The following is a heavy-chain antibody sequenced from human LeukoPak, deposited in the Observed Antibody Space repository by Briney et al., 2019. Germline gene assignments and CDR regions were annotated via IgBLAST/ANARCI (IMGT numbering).Heavy chain of an antibody. J-gene: IGHJ3*02. Sequence: SETLSLICTVSGGSISSSSYYWGWIRQPPGKGLEWIGSIYYSGSTYYNPSLKSRVTISVDTSKNQFSLKLSSVTAADTAVYYCARWGITIFGVVPSGAFDIWGQGTMVTVSS. V-gene: IGHV4-39*01. D-gene: IGHD3-3*01. CDR1: GGSISSSSYY. CDR3: ARWGITIFGVVPSGAFDI. CDR2: IYYSGST.